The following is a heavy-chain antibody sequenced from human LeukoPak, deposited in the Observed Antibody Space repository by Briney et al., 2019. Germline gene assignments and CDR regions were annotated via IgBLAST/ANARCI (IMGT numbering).Heavy chain of an antibody. CDR2: INPNSGGT. CDR3: ARDRLVLVPAALYYYYGMDV. CDR1: GYTFTGYY. J-gene: IGHJ6*02. Sequence: GASVKVSCKASGYTFTGYYMHWVRQAPGQGLEWMGWINPNSGGTNYAQKFQGWVTMTRDTSISTAYMELSRLRSDDTAVYYCARDRLVLVPAALYYYYGMDVWGQGTTVTVSS. V-gene: IGHV1-2*04. D-gene: IGHD2-2*01.